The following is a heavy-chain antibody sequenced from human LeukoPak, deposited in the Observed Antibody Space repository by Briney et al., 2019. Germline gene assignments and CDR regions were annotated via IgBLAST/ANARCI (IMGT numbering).Heavy chain of an antibody. CDR2: ISYDGSIK. V-gene: IGHV3-30*03. D-gene: IGHD4-17*01. Sequence: GGSLRLSCAASGFTFSSYSMNWVRQAPGKGLEWVAVISYDGSIKYYADSVKGRFTISRDNSKNTLYLQMNSLRAEDTAVYYCARDGGMEGGYGDNQYNWFDPWGQGTLVTVSS. CDR3: ARDGGMEGGYGDNQYNWFDP. CDR1: GFTFSSYS. J-gene: IGHJ5*02.